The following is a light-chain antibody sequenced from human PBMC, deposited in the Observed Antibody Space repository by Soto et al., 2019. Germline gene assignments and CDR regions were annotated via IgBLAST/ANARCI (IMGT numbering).Light chain of an antibody. V-gene: IGKV1-12*01. CDR2: AAS. J-gene: IGKJ4*01. CDR1: QDIGSW. CDR3: QQANSFPLT. Sequence: DIQMTQPPSSVSASVGDRVTITFRASQDIGSWLAWYQHKPGKAPKLLIYAASSLQSGVPSRFSGSGSGTDFTLTISSLQPEDFATYYCQQANSFPLTFGGGTKVDIK.